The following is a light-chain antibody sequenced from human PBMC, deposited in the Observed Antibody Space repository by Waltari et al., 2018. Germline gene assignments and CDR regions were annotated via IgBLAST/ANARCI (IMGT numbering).Light chain of an antibody. CDR2: WAS. Sequence: DIVMTQSPDSLAVSLGERATINCKSSQSILFSSYNESFLNWYQQRPGQPPRLLLYWASTRASGVPDRISGSGSGTDFTLTISGLQTEDVAIYYCQQFYHAPQTFGQGTKVEIK. CDR3: QQFYHAPQT. CDR1: QSILFSSYNESF. V-gene: IGKV4-1*01. J-gene: IGKJ2*01.